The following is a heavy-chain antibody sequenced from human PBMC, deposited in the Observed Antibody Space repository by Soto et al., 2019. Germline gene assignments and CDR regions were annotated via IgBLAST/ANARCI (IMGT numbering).Heavy chain of an antibody. CDR2: INPKFGDT. Sequence: VHLVQSGAEVKEPGDSVRVSCEASGYTFTAYYIHWVRRAPGQGLEWMGWINPKFGDTTYAQDFQGRVSMTRDMSISTVYMELSRLTSDDTAIYYCARNMDYYYGRGSGNGHGVWGQGTTVTVFS. J-gene: IGHJ6*02. CDR1: GYTFTAYY. CDR3: ARNMDYYYGRGSGNGHGV. V-gene: IGHV1-2*02. D-gene: IGHD3-10*02.